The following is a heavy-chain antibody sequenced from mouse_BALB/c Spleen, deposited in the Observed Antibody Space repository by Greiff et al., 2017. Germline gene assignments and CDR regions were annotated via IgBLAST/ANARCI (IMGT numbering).Heavy chain of an antibody. CDR1: GFTFSSYG. V-gene: IGHV5-6-3*01. J-gene: IGHJ4*01. Sequence: EVKLVESGGGLVQPGGSLKLSCAASGFTFSSYGMSWVRQTPDKRLELVATINSNGGSTYYPDSVKGRFTISRDNAKNTLYLQMSSLKSEDTAMYYCAREGIYDEGWGQGTSVTVSS. D-gene: IGHD2-3*01. CDR3: AREGIYDEG. CDR2: INSNGGST.